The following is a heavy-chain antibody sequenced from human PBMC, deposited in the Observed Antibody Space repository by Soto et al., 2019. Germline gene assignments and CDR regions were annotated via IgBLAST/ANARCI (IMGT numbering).Heavy chain of an antibody. Sequence: SVKVSCNASGGTFSSYAISWVRPAPGQGLEWMGGIIPIFGTANYAQKFQGRVAITADESSSTAYMELSSLRSEDTAVYYGASEGFDPWGQGTLVTVSS. CDR3: ASEGFDP. CDR2: IIPIFGTA. V-gene: IGHV1-69*13. CDR1: GGTFSSYA. J-gene: IGHJ5*02.